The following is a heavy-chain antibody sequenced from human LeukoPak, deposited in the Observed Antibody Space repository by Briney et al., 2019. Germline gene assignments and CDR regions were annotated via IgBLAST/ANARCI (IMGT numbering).Heavy chain of an antibody. CDR3: ATRFEGWADAFDV. CDR2: IYYSGPI. J-gene: IGHJ3*01. V-gene: IGHV4-31*03. D-gene: IGHD3-16*01. Sequence: SQTLSLTCTVSGGSISSGYWSWIRQHPGKGLEWIGYIYYSGPIYYNPSLKSRLTISLGTSKNQFSLKLSSVTAADTAVHYCATRFEGWADAFDVWGQGSMVTVSS. CDR1: GGSISSGY.